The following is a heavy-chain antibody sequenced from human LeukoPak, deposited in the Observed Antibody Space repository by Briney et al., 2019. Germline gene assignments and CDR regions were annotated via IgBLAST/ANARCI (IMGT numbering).Heavy chain of an antibody. CDR3: ARVRAAAGIYYLDY. CDR1: SYTFTSYS. CDR2: ISPHNGDT. J-gene: IGHJ4*02. V-gene: IGHV1-18*01. D-gene: IGHD6-13*01. Sequence: ASVKVSCKASSYTFTSYSISWVRQAPGQGLEWMGWISPHNGDTNYAQKLQGRVTMTTDTSTGTAYMELRSLRSDDTAVYYCARVRAAAGIYYLDYWGQGTLVTVSS.